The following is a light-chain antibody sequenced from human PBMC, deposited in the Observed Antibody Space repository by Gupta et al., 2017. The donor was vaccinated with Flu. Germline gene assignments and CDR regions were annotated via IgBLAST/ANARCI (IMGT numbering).Light chain of an antibody. CDR1: STDVGGYSY. Sequence: QAALTQPASVSRPPGQSITISCTGTSTDVGGYSYVSWYQQHPGKAPILIIYEVTNRPSGVSSRFAGSRSGNAASLTISGHQAEDEADYYGSSYASTNTGLFGGGTKVTVL. J-gene: IGLJ2*01. CDR2: EVT. CDR3: SSYASTNTGL. V-gene: IGLV2-14*01.